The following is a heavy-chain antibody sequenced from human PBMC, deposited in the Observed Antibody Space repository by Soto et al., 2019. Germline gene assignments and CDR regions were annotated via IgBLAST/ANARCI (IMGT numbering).Heavy chain of an antibody. J-gene: IGHJ5*02. V-gene: IGHV1-18*01. CDR1: GYTFTSYG. Sequence: ASVKVSCTASGYTFTSYGISWVRQAPGQGLEWMGWISAYNGNTNYAQKLQGRVTMTTDTSTSTVYIELRSLRSDDTAVYYCARAPTEGPSDPWGQGTLVTVSS. CDR3: ARAPTEGPSDP. CDR2: ISAYNGNT.